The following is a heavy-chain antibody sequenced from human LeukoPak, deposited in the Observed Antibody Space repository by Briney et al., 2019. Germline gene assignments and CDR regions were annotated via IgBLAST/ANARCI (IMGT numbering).Heavy chain of an antibody. CDR1: GGSISSYY. J-gene: IGHJ5*02. CDR3: ARVQVSQWLVQFWFDP. D-gene: IGHD6-19*01. CDR2: IYYSGST. Sequence: SENLSRNCTVSGGSISSYYWSWIRQPPGKGLEWIGYIYYSGSTNYNPSLKSRVTISVDTSKNQFSLKLSSVTAADTAVYYCARVQVSQWLVQFWFDPWGQGTLVTVSS. V-gene: IGHV4-59*01.